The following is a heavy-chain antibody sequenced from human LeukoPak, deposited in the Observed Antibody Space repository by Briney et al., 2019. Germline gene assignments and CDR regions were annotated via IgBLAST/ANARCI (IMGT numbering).Heavy chain of an antibody. CDR1: GFTVSSNY. V-gene: IGHV3-53*01. CDR2: IYSGGST. CDR3: ARSITIFGLVTPYYYYYMDV. D-gene: IGHD3-3*01. Sequence: PGGSLILSRAASGFTVSSNYMSWVRQAPGKGLEWVSVIYSGGSTYYADSVKGRFTISRDNSKNTLYLQMNSLRAEDTAVYYCARSITIFGLVTPYYYYYMDVWGKGTTVTVSS. J-gene: IGHJ6*03.